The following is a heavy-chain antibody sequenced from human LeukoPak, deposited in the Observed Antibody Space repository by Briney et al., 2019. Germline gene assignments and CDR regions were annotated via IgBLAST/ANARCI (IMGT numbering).Heavy chain of an antibody. J-gene: IGHJ4*02. CDR3: ARGGYSGYDWVDY. V-gene: IGHV3-48*03. CDR2: ISTSGTAI. Sequence: GGSLRLSCAASGFTFSRYAMNWVRQAPGKGLEWVSYISTSGTAIYYADSVKGRFTISRDNAKNSLYLQMNSLRAEDTAVYYCARGGYSGYDWVDYWGQGTLVTVSS. D-gene: IGHD5-12*01. CDR1: GFTFSRYA.